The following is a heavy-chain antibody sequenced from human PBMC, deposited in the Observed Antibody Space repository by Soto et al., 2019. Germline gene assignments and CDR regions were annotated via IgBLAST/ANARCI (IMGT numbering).Heavy chain of an antibody. CDR2: IYHSGST. D-gene: IGHD5-18*01. J-gene: IGHJ5*02. CDR3: ARDLSARGYSYGYEWWFDP. CDR1: GGSISSGGYS. Sequence: SETLSLTCAVSGGSISSGGYSWIWIRQPPGKGLEWIGYIYHSGSTYYNPSLKSRVTISVDRSKNQFSLKLSSVTAADTAVYYCARDLSARGYSYGYEWWFDPWGQGTLVTVSS. V-gene: IGHV4-30-2*01.